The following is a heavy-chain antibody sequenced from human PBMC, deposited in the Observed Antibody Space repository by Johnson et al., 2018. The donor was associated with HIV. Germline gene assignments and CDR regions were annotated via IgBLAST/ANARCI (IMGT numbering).Heavy chain of an antibody. J-gene: IGHJ3*01. V-gene: IGHV3-9*01. D-gene: IGHD2-15*01. CDR1: GFSFEDYA. CDR2: IYWNGGTT. CDR3: ARAKDAAYPYDAFDV. Sequence: QLVESGGGLVQPGRSLRLSCTASGFSFEDYAMHWVRQAPGKGLEWVSGIYWNGGTTGYADSVKGRFTISRDHAKNSLYLQMNSLRAEDTALHYCARAKDAAYPYDAFDVWGHGKMVIVSA.